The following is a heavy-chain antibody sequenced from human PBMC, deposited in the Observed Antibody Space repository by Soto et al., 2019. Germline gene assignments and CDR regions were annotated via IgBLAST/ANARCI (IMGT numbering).Heavy chain of an antibody. Sequence: GGSLRLSCAASGFTFSSYAMHWVRQAPGKGLEWVAVISYDGSNKYYADSVKGRFTISRDNSKNTLYLQMNSLRAEDTAVYYCARGKATHPGEYYYGMDVWGQGTTVTSP. CDR3: ARGKATHPGEYYYGMDV. CDR2: ISYDGSNK. V-gene: IGHV3-30-3*01. D-gene: IGHD3-16*01. CDR1: GFTFSSYA. J-gene: IGHJ6*02.